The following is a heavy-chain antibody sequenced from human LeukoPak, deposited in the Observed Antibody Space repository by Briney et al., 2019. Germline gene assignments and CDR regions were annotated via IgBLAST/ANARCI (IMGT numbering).Heavy chain of an antibody. V-gene: IGHV4-59*12. D-gene: IGHD3-3*01. J-gene: IGHJ4*02. CDR1: GGSISSYY. CDR2: IYYSGST. Sequence: PSETLSLTCTVSGGSISSYYWSWIRQPPGKGLEWIGYIYYSGSTNYNPSLKSRVTISVDTSKNQFSLKLSSVTAADTAVYYCAREAFDFWSGYYPHNDFDYWGQGTLVTVSS. CDR3: AREAFDFWSGYYPHNDFDY.